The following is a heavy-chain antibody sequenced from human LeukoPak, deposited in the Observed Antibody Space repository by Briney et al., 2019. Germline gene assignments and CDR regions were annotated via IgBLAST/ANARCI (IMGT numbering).Heavy chain of an antibody. CDR1: SGSISSSTYY. Sequence: SETLSLTCTVSSGSISSSTYYWGWIRQPPGEGLEWVGTIYYTGSTYYNPSLKSRVTISVDTSKNQFSLKLTSVTAADTAVYYCARAVGTDGYNLWVYWGQGTLVTVSS. CDR2: IYYTGST. V-gene: IGHV4-39*07. CDR3: ARAVGTDGYNLWVY. J-gene: IGHJ4*02. D-gene: IGHD5-24*01.